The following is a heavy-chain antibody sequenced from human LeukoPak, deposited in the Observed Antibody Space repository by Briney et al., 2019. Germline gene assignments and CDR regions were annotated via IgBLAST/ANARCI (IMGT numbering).Heavy chain of an antibody. Sequence: QSGGSLRLSCVGSGFTFTSYWMSWVRQAPGKVLEWVANIKEDGSQAYYVDSVKGRFTISRDNAKNSLYLQMNCLRDEDTAVYYCARQRFRGQGTLVTVSS. CDR2: IKEDGSQA. CDR1: GFTFTSYW. V-gene: IGHV3-7*01. CDR3: ARQRF. D-gene: IGHD5-24*01. J-gene: IGHJ4*02.